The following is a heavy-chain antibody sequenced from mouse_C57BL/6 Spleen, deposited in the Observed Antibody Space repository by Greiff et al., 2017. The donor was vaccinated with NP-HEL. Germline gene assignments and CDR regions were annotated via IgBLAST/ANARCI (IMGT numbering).Heavy chain of an antibody. CDR2: INPNNGGT. D-gene: IGHD2-4*01. Sequence: EVQLQQSGPELVKPGASVKMSCKASGYTFPDYNMHWVKQSHGKSLEWIGYINPNNGGTSNNKKFKGKATLTVNKSSSTAYIELRSLTSEDAAVYYCARRVYYDSFDDWGQGTTLTVSS. CDR1: GYTFPDYN. CDR3: ARRVYYDSFDD. J-gene: IGHJ2*01. V-gene: IGHV1-22*01.